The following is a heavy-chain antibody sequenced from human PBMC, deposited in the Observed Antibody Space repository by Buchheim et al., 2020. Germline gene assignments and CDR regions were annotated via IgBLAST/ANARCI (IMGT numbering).Heavy chain of an antibody. Sequence: QVQLVESGGGLVKPGGSLRLSCAASGFTFSDYYMSWIRQAPGKGLEWLSYISAYSTTIYYADYVEGRFTISRDNADNSLYLQMTSLRVEDTAVYFCARDSNGWGGFIMYYFDYWGQGTL. D-gene: IGHD3-3*01. CDR3: ARDSNGWGGFIMYYFDY. V-gene: IGHV3-11*04. J-gene: IGHJ4*02. CDR1: GFTFSDYY. CDR2: ISAYSTTI.